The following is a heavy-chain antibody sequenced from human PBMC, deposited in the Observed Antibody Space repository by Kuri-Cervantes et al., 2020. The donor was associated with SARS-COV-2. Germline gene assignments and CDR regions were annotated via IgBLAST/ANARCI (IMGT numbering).Heavy chain of an antibody. CDR2: ISAYNGNT. CDR1: GYTFTSYG. Sequence: ASVKISCKVSGYTFTSYGISWVRQAPGQGLEWMGWISAYNGNTNYAQKLQGRVTMTTDTSTSTAYMELRSLRSDDTAVYYCARDPFPMIVVVITDAFDIWGQGTMVTVSS. V-gene: IGHV1-18*01. D-gene: IGHD3-22*01. CDR3: ARDPFPMIVVVITDAFDI. J-gene: IGHJ3*02.